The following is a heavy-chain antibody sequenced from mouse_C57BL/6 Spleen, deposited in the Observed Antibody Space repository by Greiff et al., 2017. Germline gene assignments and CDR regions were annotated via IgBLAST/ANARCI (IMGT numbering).Heavy chain of an antibody. CDR2: IYPGDGDT. CDR3: ARFTTVVFDY. Sequence: VQLQQSGPELVKPGASVKISCKASGYAFSSSWMNWVKQRPGTGLEWIGRIYPGDGDTNYNGKFKGKATLTADKSSSTAYMQLSSLTSEDSAVYFCARFTTVVFDYWGQGTTLTVSS. D-gene: IGHD1-1*01. J-gene: IGHJ2*01. V-gene: IGHV1-82*01. CDR1: GYAFSSSW.